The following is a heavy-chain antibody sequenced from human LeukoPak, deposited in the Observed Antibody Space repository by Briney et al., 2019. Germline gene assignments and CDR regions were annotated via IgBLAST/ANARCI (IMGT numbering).Heavy chain of an antibody. CDR1: GFTFSSYW. CDR3: ARVQGLAAYYFDY. J-gene: IGHJ4*02. Sequence: GGSLRLSCAASGFTFSSYWMSWVRQAPGKGLEWVANINKDGSETYYVDSVKGRFTISRDNAKNSLYLQMNSLRAEDTAVYYCARVQGLAAYYFDYWGQGTLVTVSS. CDR2: INKDGSET. V-gene: IGHV3-7*03. D-gene: IGHD6-19*01.